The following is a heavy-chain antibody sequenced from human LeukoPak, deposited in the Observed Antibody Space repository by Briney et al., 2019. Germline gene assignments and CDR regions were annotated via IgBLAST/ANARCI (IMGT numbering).Heavy chain of an antibody. Sequence: ASVKVSCKASDYTFTSYGISWVRQAPGQGLQWMGWISVYNGNTNYAQKLQGRVTMTTDTSTSTAYMELRSLRSDDTAVYYCARDPGSYWNFDYWGQGTLVTVSS. CDR2: ISVYNGNT. CDR3: ARDPGSYWNFDY. V-gene: IGHV1-18*01. D-gene: IGHD3-10*01. CDR1: DYTFTSYG. J-gene: IGHJ4*02.